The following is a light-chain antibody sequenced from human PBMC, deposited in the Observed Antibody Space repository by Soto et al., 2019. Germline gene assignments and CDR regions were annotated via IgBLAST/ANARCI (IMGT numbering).Light chain of an antibody. CDR3: SSDRASRTTPYV. CDR1: SSDVGGYNY. CDR2: YVS. V-gene: IGLV2-14*03. J-gene: IGLJ1*01. Sequence: QSALTQPASLSGSPGQSITISCTGTSSDVGGYNYVSWYQQHPGKGPKLMIYYVSNRPSGVSNRFSGSTSGNTASLTISGLQAEDEADYYCSSDRASRTTPYVFGTGTKLTVL.